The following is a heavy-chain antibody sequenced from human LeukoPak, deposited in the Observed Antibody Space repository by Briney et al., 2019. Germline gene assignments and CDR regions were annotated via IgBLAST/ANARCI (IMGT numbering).Heavy chain of an antibody. Sequence: ASVKVSXKASGYTFTDYYIHWVRQAPGQGLEWMGRINPNTGGASYAQKFQGRVTMTRDTSISTAYMEMSSLRYDATALYYCARDPYYGSSVGWFDPWGQGTLVTVSS. CDR3: ARDPYYGSSVGWFDP. CDR2: INPNTGGA. V-gene: IGHV1-2*06. J-gene: IGHJ5*02. CDR1: GYTFTDYY. D-gene: IGHD3-22*01.